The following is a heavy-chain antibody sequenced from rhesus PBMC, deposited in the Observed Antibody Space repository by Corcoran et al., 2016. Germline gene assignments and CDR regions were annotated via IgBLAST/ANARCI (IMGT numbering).Heavy chain of an antibody. CDR3: VRSAAAARNVLDV. Sequence: QLQLQESGPGLVKPSETLSLTCAVSGGSISSNYWPWIRQPPGRGLEWIGRISGSGGSTDYTPPLKSRVTISPDTSKNQFSLKLTSVTAADTAVYYCVRSAAAARNVLDVWGRGLLVTVSS. CDR1: GGSISSNY. V-gene: IGHV4-173*01. CDR2: ISGSGGST. J-gene: IGHJ5-2*02. D-gene: IGHD6-43*01.